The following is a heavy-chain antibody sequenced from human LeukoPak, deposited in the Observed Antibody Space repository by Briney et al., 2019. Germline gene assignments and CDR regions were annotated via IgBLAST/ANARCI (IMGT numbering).Heavy chain of an antibody. CDR3: ARARRLRDGYNFFDY. Sequence: SETLSLTRTVSGGSISSSSYYWGWIRQPPGKGLEWIGSIYYSGSTYYNPSLKSRVTISVDRSKNQFSLKLSSVTAADTAVYYCARARRLRDGYNFFDYWGQGTLVTVSS. D-gene: IGHD5-24*01. CDR2: IYYSGST. V-gene: IGHV4-39*07. CDR1: GGSISSSSYY. J-gene: IGHJ4*02.